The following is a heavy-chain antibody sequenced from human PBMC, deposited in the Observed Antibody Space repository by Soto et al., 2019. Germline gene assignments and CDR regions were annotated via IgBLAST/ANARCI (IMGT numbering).Heavy chain of an antibody. J-gene: IGHJ4*02. CDR1: GGSFSGYY. CDR3: ARNGYCSGGSCYLVDD. D-gene: IGHD2-15*01. Sequence: QVQLQQWGAGLLKPSETLSLTCAVYGGSFSGYYWSWIRQPPGKGLEWIGEINHSGSTNYNPSLKSRFTISVDTSKNQFSLKLSSVTAADTAVYYCARNGYCSGGSCYLVDDWGQGTLVTVSS. CDR2: INHSGST. V-gene: IGHV4-34*01.